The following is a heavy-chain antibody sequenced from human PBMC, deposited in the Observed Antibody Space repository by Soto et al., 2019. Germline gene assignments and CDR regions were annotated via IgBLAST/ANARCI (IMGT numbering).Heavy chain of an antibody. D-gene: IGHD1-26*01. J-gene: IGHJ5*02. CDR1: GYTFTSYG. Sequence: QVQLVQSGAEVKKPGASVKVSCKASGYTFTSYGISWVRQAPGQGLEWMGWISAYNGNTNYAQKLQGRVTMTTDTSTSTAYMELRSLRSDDTAVYYCARDPTRGYSGSYLGSWFDPWGQGTLVTVSS. V-gene: IGHV1-18*04. CDR3: ARDPTRGYSGSYLGSWFDP. CDR2: ISAYNGNT.